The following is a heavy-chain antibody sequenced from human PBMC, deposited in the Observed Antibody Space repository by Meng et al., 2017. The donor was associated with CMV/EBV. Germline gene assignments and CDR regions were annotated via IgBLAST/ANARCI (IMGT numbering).Heavy chain of an antibody. V-gene: IGHV1-18*01. J-gene: IGHJ5*02. CDR2: ISAYNGNT. D-gene: IGHD1-20*01. Sequence: ASVKVSCKASGYTFTSYGISWVRQAPGQGLEWMGWISAYNGNTNYAQKLQGRVTMTTDTSTSTAYMELRSLRSDDTAVYYCARLYIPQGIITGLRGWFDPWGQGTLVTVSS. CDR3: ARLYIPQGIITGLRGWFDP. CDR1: GYTFTSYG.